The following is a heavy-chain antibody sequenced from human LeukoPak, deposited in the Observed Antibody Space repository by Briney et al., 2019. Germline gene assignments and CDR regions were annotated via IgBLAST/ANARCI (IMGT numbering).Heavy chain of an antibody. Sequence: ALVKVSCKASGYTFTSYGISWVRQAPGQGLEWMGWISAYNGNTNYAQKLQGRVTMTTDTSTSTAYMELRSLRSDDAAVYYCARRTYYYDSSPKAFDIWGQGTMVTVSS. CDR1: GYTFTSYG. CDR2: ISAYNGNT. D-gene: IGHD3-22*01. V-gene: IGHV1-18*01. J-gene: IGHJ3*02. CDR3: ARRTYYYDSSPKAFDI.